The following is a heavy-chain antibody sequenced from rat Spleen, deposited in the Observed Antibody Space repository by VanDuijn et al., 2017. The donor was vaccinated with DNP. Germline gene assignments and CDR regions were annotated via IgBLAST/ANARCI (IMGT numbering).Heavy chain of an antibody. J-gene: IGHJ4*01. Sequence: EVQLVESGGGLVQPGRSLKLSCAASGFTFSDYNMAWVRQAPKKGLEWVATISYDGSSTYYRDSVKGRFTISRDNAKSTLYLQMSKLGSEDTAIYYCARNNYYAMDAWGQGTSVTVSS. V-gene: IGHV5-7*01. CDR3: ARNNYYAMDA. D-gene: IGHD1-10*01. CDR1: GFTFSDYN. CDR2: ISYDGSST.